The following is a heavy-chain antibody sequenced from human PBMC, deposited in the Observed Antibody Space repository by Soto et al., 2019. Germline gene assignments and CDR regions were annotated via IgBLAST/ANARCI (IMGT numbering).Heavy chain of an antibody. CDR1: GFTFSSFE. Sequence: AGGSLRLSCAASGFTFSSFEMTWVRQAPGKGLEWLSYISDSGNIIYYADSVKGRFTVSRDDAKNSLYLQMNNLRAEDTALYYCARIGAGGWDIPFDNWGQGTLVTVSS. V-gene: IGHV3-48*03. D-gene: IGHD3-16*01. CDR2: ISDSGNII. CDR3: ARIGAGGWDIPFDN. J-gene: IGHJ4*02.